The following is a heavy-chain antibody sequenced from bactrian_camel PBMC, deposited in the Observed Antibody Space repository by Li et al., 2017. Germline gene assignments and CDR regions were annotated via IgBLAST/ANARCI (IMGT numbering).Heavy chain of an antibody. Sequence: DVQLVESGGGSVQAGGSLRLSCAASGFTYYYMGWFRQAPGKEREGVAHIYTGRGRTYYADSVKGRFTISQDNAKNTLYLLMNSLKPEDTAMYYCAATFSSTDYCAGSGRRLMLGDFGSWGQGTQVTVS. CDR2: IYTGRGRT. J-gene: IGHJ6*01. D-gene: IGHD3*01. CDR3: AATFSSTDYCAGSGRRLMLGDFGS. V-gene: IGHV3S31*01. CDR1: GFTYYY.